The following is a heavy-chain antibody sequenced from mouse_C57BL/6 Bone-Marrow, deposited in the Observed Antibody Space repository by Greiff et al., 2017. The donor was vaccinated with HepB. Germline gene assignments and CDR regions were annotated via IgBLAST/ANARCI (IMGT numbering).Heavy chain of an antibody. CDR3: ARAITTVVAGYYVDY. CDR2: IYPSDSET. Sequence: QVQLQQPGAELVRPGSSVKLSCKASGYTFTSYWMDWVKQRPGQGLELIGNIYPSDSETHYNQTFKDKATLTVDKSSITAYMQLSSLTSEDSAVYYCARAITTVVAGYYVDYWGQGTTLTVSS. J-gene: IGHJ2*01. V-gene: IGHV1-61*01. D-gene: IGHD1-1*01. CDR1: GYTFTSYW.